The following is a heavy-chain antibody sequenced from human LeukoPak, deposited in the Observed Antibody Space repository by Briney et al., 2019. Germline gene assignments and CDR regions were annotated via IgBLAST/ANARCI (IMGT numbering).Heavy chain of an antibody. Sequence: SETLSLTCTVSGGSISSRNYYWGWIRQPPGKGLEWIGTIYYSGSTYYNPSLKSRVTISVDTSKNQFSLKLSSVTAADTAVYYCARGTYVDTAMVLLFGMDYWGQGTLVTVSS. CDR1: GGSISSRNYY. CDR3: ARGTYVDTAMVLLFGMDY. J-gene: IGHJ4*02. CDR2: IYYSGST. D-gene: IGHD5-18*01. V-gene: IGHV4-39*07.